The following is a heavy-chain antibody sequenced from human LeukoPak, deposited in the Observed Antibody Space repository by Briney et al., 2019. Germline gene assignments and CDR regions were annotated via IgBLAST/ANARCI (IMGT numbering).Heavy chain of an antibody. J-gene: IGHJ5*02. V-gene: IGHV3-23*01. Sequence: GGSLRLSCAASGFTFSSYAMSWVRQAPGEGLEWVSAISGSGGSTYYADSVKGRFTISRDNSKNTLYLQMNSLRAEDTAVYYRAKIPSWCGYCSGGKGWFDPWGQGTLVTVSS. D-gene: IGHD2-15*01. CDR3: AKIPSWCGYCSGGKGWFDP. CDR2: ISGSGGST. CDR1: GFTFSSYA.